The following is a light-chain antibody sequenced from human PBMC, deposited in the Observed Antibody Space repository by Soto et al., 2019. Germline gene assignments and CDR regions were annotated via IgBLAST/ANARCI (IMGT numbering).Light chain of an antibody. CDR1: QSVGTS. CDR2: DAA. Sequence: DIVLTQSPATLSLSPGDRATLSCRASQSVGTSLAWYKQQPGQDPRLLIHDAAYRASGIPERIRGSGSGTAFSLSISSLEPDDFAVYYCQHRSSWPRSFGRGTKVEV. J-gene: IGKJ1*01. V-gene: IGKV3-11*01. CDR3: QHRSSWPRS.